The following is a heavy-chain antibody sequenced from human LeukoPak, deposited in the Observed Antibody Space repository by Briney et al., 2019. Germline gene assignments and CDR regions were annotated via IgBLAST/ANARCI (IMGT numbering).Heavy chain of an antibody. D-gene: IGHD3-3*01. CDR2: ISGTGGST. CDR1: GFTFPAYA. CDR3: ARGTIFGVPLDY. Sequence: PGGSLRLSCAASGFTFPAYAMNWVRQAPGKGLEWVSVISGTGGSTYYADSVKGRFTISRDNSKNTLNLQMNSLRAEDTAVYYCARGTIFGVPLDYWGQGTLVTVSS. V-gene: IGHV3-23*01. J-gene: IGHJ4*02.